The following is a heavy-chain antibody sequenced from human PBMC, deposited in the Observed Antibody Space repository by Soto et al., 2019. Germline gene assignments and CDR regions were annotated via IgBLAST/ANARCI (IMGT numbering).Heavy chain of an antibody. CDR2: INTNSGGT. J-gene: IGHJ4*02. Sequence: ASVKVSCKASGYTFTNNDINWVRQAPGQGLEWMGWINTNSGGTNYAQKFQGRVTMTRDTSISTAYMELSRLTSDDTAVYYCARTQTNDYWGQGTLVTVSS. CDR3: ARTQTNDY. CDR1: GYTFTNND. V-gene: IGHV1-2*02.